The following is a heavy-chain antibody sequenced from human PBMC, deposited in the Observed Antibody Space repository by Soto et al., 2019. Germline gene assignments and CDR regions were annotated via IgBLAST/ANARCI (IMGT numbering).Heavy chain of an antibody. CDR1: GFTFSSYA. V-gene: IGHV3-23*01. J-gene: IGHJ2*01. Sequence: QSGGSLRLSCAASGFTFSSYAMSWVRQAPGKGLERVSTISGSGGSTYYADSVKGRFTISRDNSKNTLYLQMNSLRAEDTALYYCAKDASSGITSFDLWGRGTLVTVSS. CDR2: ISGSGGST. D-gene: IGHD3-3*01. CDR3: AKDASSGITSFDL.